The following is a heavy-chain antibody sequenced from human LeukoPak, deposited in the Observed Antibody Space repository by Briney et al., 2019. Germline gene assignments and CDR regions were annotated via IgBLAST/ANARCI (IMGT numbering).Heavy chain of an antibody. CDR1: GFTLTNFD. Sequence: ASVKVSCEASGFTLTNFDINWVRQATGQGLEWMGWMNSNTGNTGYAQEFQGRVTMTRDTSIGTAYMELTNLRSQDTAVYYCARGRRGSSGPWSWYLDLWGRGTLVTASS. V-gene: IGHV1-8*01. CDR3: ARGRRGSSGPWSWYLDL. J-gene: IGHJ2*01. D-gene: IGHD3-22*01. CDR2: MNSNTGNT.